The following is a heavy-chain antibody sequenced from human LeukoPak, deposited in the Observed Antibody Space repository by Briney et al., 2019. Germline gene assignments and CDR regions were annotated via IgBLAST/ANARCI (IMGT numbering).Heavy chain of an antibody. CDR1: GYTFTGHY. D-gene: IGHD2-15*01. CDR2: INPNSGGT. J-gene: IGHJ4*02. V-gene: IGHV1-2*02. Sequence: ASVKVSCKASGYTFTGHYMHWVRQAPGQGLEWMGWINPNSGGTNYAQKFQGRVTMTRDTSISTAYMELSRLRSDDTAVYYCARVHVGCSGGSCYNYHDYWGQGTLVTVSS. CDR3: ARVHVGCSGGSCYNYHDY.